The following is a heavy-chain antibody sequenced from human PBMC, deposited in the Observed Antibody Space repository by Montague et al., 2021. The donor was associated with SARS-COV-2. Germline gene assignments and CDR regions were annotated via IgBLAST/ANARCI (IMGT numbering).Heavy chain of an antibody. CDR1: GGSFSGYY. Sequence: SETLSLTCAVYGGSFSGYYWSWIRQPPGKGLEWIGEINHSGSTNYNPSLKSRVTISVDTSKNQFSLKLSSVTAADTAAYYCARGRYSSSWYGVLNWFDPWGQGTLVTVSS. J-gene: IGHJ5*02. V-gene: IGHV4-34*01. CDR2: INHSGST. D-gene: IGHD6-13*01. CDR3: ARGRYSSSWYGVLNWFDP.